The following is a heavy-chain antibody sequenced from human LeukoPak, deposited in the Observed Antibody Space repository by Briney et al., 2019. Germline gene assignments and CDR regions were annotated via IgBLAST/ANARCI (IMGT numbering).Heavy chain of an antibody. V-gene: IGHV3-53*01. CDR2: IYSGGST. CDR1: GFTFSSYT. CDR3: AARGYSYGPDY. Sequence: PGGSLRLSCAASGFTFSSYTMSWVRQAPGKGLEWVSVIYSGGSTYYADSVKGRFTISRDNSKNTLYLQMNSLRAEDTAVYYCAARGYSYGPDYWGQGTLVTVSS. D-gene: IGHD5-18*01. J-gene: IGHJ4*02.